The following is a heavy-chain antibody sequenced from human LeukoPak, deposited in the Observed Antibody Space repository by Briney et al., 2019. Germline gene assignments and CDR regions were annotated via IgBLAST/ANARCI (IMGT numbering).Heavy chain of an antibody. V-gene: IGHV3-20*04. CDR2: INWGGGST. Sequence: GGSLRLSCTASGFAFDEHGMSWVRQVPGKGLEWVSGINWGGGSTGYADPLRGRFTISRDNAKNSLYLQMDSLRAEDTALYYCARAPITSPFSFDYWGQGTLVTVSS. CDR1: GFAFDEHG. J-gene: IGHJ4*02. D-gene: IGHD2-2*01. CDR3: ARAPITSPFSFDY.